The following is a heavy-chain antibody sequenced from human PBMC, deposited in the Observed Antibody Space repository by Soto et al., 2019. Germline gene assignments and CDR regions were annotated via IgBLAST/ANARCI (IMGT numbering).Heavy chain of an antibody. J-gene: IGHJ6*03. Sequence: SETLSLTCAVYGGSFSGYYWSWIRQPPGKGLEWIGEINHSGSTNYNPSLKSRVTIPVDTSKNQFSLKLSSVTAADTAVYYCASRLVPAAIDPGYYYYYMDVWGKGTTVTVSS. D-gene: IGHD2-2*01. V-gene: IGHV4-34*01. CDR2: INHSGST. CDR1: GGSFSGYY. CDR3: ASRLVPAAIDPGYYYYYMDV.